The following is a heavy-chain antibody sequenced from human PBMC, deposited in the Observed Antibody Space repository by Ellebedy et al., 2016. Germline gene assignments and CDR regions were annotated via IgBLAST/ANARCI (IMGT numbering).Heavy chain of an antibody. J-gene: IGHJ3*01. V-gene: IGHV4-4*02. CDR3: AKNWGWAFQF. CDR1: GDTLTTDSW. Sequence: SETLSLTXAVSGDTLTTDSWWSWIRQAPGEALEWIGDISHNGGNTSNPSLRSRVTITVDMSKKQLSLKLNSVTAADTAMYYCAKNWGWAFQFWGQGTMVIVS. CDR2: ISHNGGN. D-gene: IGHD7-27*01.